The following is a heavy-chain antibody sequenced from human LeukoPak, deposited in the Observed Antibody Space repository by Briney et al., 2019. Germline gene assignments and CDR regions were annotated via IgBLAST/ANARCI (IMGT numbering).Heavy chain of an antibody. CDR1: GGTFSSYA. J-gene: IGHJ6*04. CDR2: IIPMFRTA. Sequence: AASVKVSCKSSGGTFSSYAISWVRQAPGQGLEWMGGIIPMFRTANYAQKFQGRVTITADESTSTAYMELSSLRSEDTAVYYCARRVRRGVSHPPHYYYYYAMDVWGKGTTITVS. CDR3: ARRVRRGVSHPPHYYYYYAMDV. V-gene: IGHV1-69*01. D-gene: IGHD3-10*01.